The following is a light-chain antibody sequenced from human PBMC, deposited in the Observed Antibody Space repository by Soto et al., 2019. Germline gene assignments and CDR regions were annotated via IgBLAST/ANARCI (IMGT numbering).Light chain of an antibody. V-gene: IGKV4-1*01. CDR3: QQYYSPPLT. J-gene: IGKJ4*01. CDR2: WAS. CDR1: QSVLYSSNNKNY. Sequence: DIVMTQSPDSLAVSLGERATINCKSSQSVLYSSNNKNYLAWYQQKPGQPPKLLIYWASTRESGVPDRFSGRGSGTDFTLTISGLQAEDVAVYYCQQYYSPPLTFGGGTKVEIK.